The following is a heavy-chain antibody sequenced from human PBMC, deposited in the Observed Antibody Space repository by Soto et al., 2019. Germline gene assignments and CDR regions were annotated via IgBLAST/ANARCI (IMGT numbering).Heavy chain of an antibody. D-gene: IGHD6-6*01. V-gene: IGHV1-69*02. CDR3: ARGLSIAARPFDY. Sequence: QVQLVQSGAEVKKPGSSVKVSCKASGGTFSSCTISWVRQAPGQGLEWMGRIIPILGIANYAQKFQGRVTITADKSTSTAYMELSSLRSEDTAVYYCARGLSIAARPFDYWGQGTLVTVSS. CDR1: GGTFSSCT. CDR2: IIPILGIA. J-gene: IGHJ4*02.